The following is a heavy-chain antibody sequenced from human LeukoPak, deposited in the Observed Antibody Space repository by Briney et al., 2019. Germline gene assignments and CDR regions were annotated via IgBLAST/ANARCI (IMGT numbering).Heavy chain of an antibody. CDR2: INTNTGNP. D-gene: IGHD1-1*01. CDR1: GYTFTSYA. J-gene: IGHJ6*03. Sequence: ASVKVSCKASGYTFTSYAMNWVRQAPGQGLEWMGWINTNTGNPTYAQGFTGRFVFSLDTSVSTAYLQISSLKAEDTAVYYCASGGTTWDYYYYMDVWGKGTTVTVSS. V-gene: IGHV7-4-1*02. CDR3: ASGGTTWDYYYYMDV.